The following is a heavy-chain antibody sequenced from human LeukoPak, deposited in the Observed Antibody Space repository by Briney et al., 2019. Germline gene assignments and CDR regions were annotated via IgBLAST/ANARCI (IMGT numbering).Heavy chain of an antibody. CDR1: GFTFSSYG. CDR2: ISYDGSNK. V-gene: IGHV3-30*18. CDR3: AKDDRMGLWFGELLGLDY. Sequence: GGSLRLSCAASGFTFSSYGMHWVRQAPGKGLEWVAVISYDGSNKYYADSVKGRFTISRDNSKNTLYLQMNSLRAEDTAVYYCAKDDRMGLWFGELLGLDYWGQGTLVTVSS. J-gene: IGHJ4*02. D-gene: IGHD3-10*01.